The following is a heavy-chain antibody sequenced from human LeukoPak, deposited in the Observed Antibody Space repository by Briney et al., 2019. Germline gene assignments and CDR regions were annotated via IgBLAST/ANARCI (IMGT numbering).Heavy chain of an antibody. V-gene: IGHV3-48*02. Sequence: GGSLRLSCVASGFTFTSHSLNWVRQAPGKGLEWVAYISGTGTNIYYADSVKGRFTISRVNAMNSVYLQMDSLRDEDTAVYYCGRDRYGDYLVDCWGQGTLVTVSS. CDR3: GRDRYGDYLVDC. D-gene: IGHD4-17*01. CDR1: GFTFTSHS. J-gene: IGHJ4*02. CDR2: ISGTGTNI.